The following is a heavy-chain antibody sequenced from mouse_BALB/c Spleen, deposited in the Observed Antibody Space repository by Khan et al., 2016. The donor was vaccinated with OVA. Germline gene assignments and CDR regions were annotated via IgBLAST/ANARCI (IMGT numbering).Heavy chain of an antibody. D-gene: IGHD2-14*01. J-gene: IGHJ3*01. CDR3: ARSTYRYAFAY. CDR1: GDSITSGY. V-gene: IGHV3-8*02. CDR2: MIYTGYT. Sequence: EVQLQESGPSLVKPSQTLSLTCSVTGDSITSGYWSWIRKFPGNKLEYMGYMIYTGYTYYNPSLKSRISITRHNSTNQSYLQLNSGTTEDTATYYCARSTYRYAFAYWGQGTLVTVSA.